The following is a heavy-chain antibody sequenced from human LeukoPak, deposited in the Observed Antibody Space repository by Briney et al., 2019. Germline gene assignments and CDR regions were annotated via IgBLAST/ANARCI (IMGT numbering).Heavy chain of an antibody. CDR2: ITWNSDDM. D-gene: IGHD3-9*01. CDR1: GFTFDGYG. CDR3: TKVTDWRTGFDY. Sequence: PGGSQRLSCAASGFTFDGYGMYWVRQAPGKGLEWVSGITWNSDDMAYADSVKGRFTISRDNAKNRLYLQMNSLRVEDTALYYCTKVTDWRTGFDYWGQGTLVTVSS. J-gene: IGHJ4*02. V-gene: IGHV3-9*01.